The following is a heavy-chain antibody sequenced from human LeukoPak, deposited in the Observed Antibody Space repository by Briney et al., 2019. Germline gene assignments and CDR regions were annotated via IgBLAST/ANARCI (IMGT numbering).Heavy chain of an antibody. V-gene: IGHV1-24*01. J-gene: IGHJ6*02. D-gene: IGHD2-2*01. CDR3: ANLLLEIAVGSGVHGRDV. Sequence: ASVKVSCKVSGYTLSELSMHWVRQAPGEGLEWRGGFDPADGETIYAQKFQGRVSMTEDTSTDTAYMELSSLRSEDTAVYYCANLLLEIAVGSGVHGRDVWGQGTTVTVSS. CDR1: GYTLSELS. CDR2: FDPADGET.